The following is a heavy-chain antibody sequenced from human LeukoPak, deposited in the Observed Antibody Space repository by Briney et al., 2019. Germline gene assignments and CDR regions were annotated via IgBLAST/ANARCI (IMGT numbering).Heavy chain of an antibody. Sequence: GGSLRLSCAASGFTFSTYWMHWVRQAPGKGLVWVSRINSDGSSTTYADSVKGRFTISRDNAKNSLYLQMNSLRAEDTAVYYCARELDYYDSRAPRYWGQGTLVTVSS. D-gene: IGHD3-22*01. V-gene: IGHV3-74*01. CDR2: INSDGSST. CDR3: ARELDYYDSRAPRY. CDR1: GFTFSTYW. J-gene: IGHJ4*02.